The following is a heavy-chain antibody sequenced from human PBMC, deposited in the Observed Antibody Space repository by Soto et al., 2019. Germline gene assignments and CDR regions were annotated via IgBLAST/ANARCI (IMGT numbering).Heavy chain of an antibody. D-gene: IGHD3-3*01. V-gene: IGHV4-31*03. J-gene: IGHJ6*02. Sequence: SETLSLTCTVSGGSISSGGYYWSWIRQHPGKGLEWIGYIYYGGSTYYNPSLMSRVTISVDTSKNQFSLKLSSVTAADTAVYYCAKMASYYDFWSGPSYYCYRMDVWGQGTTVTVS. CDR2: IYYGGST. CDR3: AKMASYYDFWSGPSYYCYRMDV. CDR1: GGSISSGGYY.